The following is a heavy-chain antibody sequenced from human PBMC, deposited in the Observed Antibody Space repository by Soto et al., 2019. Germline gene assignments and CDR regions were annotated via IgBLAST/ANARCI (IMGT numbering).Heavy chain of an antibody. CDR3: ARAVAFLFY. D-gene: IGHD6-19*01. Sequence: GGSLRLSCAASGFTFSSYDINWVRQAPGKGLEWVSYISSSSNNKYYADSVKGRFTISRDSTKQTLYLQMNSLRPDDTAMYYCARAVAFLFYWGQGTLVTVSS. J-gene: IGHJ4*02. V-gene: IGHV3-48*01. CDR1: GFTFSSYD. CDR2: ISSSSNNK.